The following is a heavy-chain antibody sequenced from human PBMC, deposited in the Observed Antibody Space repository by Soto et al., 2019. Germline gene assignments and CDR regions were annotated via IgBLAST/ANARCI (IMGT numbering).Heavy chain of an antibody. CDR3: AKEVDYSSGCSPPGFDY. Sequence: GGSLRLSCAASGFTFSSYAMSWVRQAPGKGLEWVSAISGSGGSTYYADSVKGRFTISRDNSKNTLYLQMNSLRAEDTAVYYFAKEVDYSSGCSPPGFDYWGQGTLVTVSS. D-gene: IGHD6-19*01. CDR1: GFTFSSYA. V-gene: IGHV3-23*01. CDR2: ISGSGGST. J-gene: IGHJ4*02.